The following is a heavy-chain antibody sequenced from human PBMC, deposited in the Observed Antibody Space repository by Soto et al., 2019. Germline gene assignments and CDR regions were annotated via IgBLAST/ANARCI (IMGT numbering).Heavy chain of an antibody. Sequence: ASVKVSCKASGYTFTRYTMNWVRQAPGQRLEWMGWINPDNGNTKSSQKFQDRVIITRDTSASTAYMDLSSLRSEDTAVYYCARGIATGPLDPWGQGTLVTVSS. J-gene: IGHJ5*02. CDR3: ARGIATGPLDP. CDR1: GYTFTRYT. D-gene: IGHD2-15*01. CDR2: INPDNGNT. V-gene: IGHV1-3*01.